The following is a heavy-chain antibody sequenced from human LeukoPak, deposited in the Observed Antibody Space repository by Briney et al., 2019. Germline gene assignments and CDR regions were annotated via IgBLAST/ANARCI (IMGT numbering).Heavy chain of an antibody. J-gene: IGHJ4*02. CDR2: ISSNGGST. V-gene: IGHV3-64*01. Sequence: GGSLRLSCAASGFTLSDYSMHWVRQAPGKGLEYVSAISSNGGSTYYASSVKGRFTISRDNSKNTLYLQMGSLRTEDMAVYYCARVAARVSLDYWGQGTLVTVSS. CDR1: GFTLSDYS. CDR3: ARVAARVSLDY. D-gene: IGHD2-15*01.